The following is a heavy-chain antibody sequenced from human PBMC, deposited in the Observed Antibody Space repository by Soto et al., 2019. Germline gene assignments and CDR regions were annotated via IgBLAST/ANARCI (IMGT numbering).Heavy chain of an antibody. D-gene: IGHD6-6*01. V-gene: IGHV1-69*13. Sequence: ASVKVSCKASGGTFSSYAISWVRQAPGQGLEWMGGIIPIFGTANYAQKFQGRVTITADESTSTAYMELSSLRSEDTAVYYCAIRIAARPLYYYYYGMDVWGQGTTVTVSS. CDR2: IIPIFGTA. CDR1: GGTFSSYA. J-gene: IGHJ6*02. CDR3: AIRIAARPLYYYYYGMDV.